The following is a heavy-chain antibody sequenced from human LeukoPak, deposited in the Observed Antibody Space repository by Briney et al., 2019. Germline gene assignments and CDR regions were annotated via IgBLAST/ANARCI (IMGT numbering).Heavy chain of an antibody. Sequence: GSLRLSCAASGFTFSSYAMSWIRQPPGKGLEWIGEINHSGSTNYNPSLKSRVTISVDTSKNQFSLKLSSVTAADTAVYYCARETRDIVVVPAATYYYYGMDVWGQGTTVTVSS. D-gene: IGHD2-2*01. CDR1: GFTFSSYA. V-gene: IGHV4-34*01. CDR2: INHSGST. CDR3: ARETRDIVVVPAATYYYYGMDV. J-gene: IGHJ6*02.